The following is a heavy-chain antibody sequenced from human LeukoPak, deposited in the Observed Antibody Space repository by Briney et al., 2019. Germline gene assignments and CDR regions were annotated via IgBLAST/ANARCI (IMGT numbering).Heavy chain of an antibody. J-gene: IGHJ4*02. CDR3: ARDYCSSTSCLFDY. D-gene: IGHD2-2*01. V-gene: IGHV1-2*06. Sequence: ASVKVSCKASGYTFLNFYMHWVRQAPGQGLEWMGRINPNSGDTNYAQKFQGRVTMTRDTSISTAYMELSRLRSDDTAVYYCARDYCSSTSCLFDYWGQGTLVTVSS. CDR2: INPNSGDT. CDR1: GYTFLNFY.